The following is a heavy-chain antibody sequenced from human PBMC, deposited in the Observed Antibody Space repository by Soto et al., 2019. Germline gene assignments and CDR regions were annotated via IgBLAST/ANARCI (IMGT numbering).Heavy chain of an antibody. D-gene: IGHD5-18*01. CDR3: ARGIPRGYSYGSYYFDY. V-gene: IGHV3-23*01. CDR1: VFTISTFA. Sequence: GGSLRLSCAASVFTISTFAMTWVRQAPGKGLECVSGVTGSGRTYYADSVKGRFTISRDNSKNTLYLQMNSLRAEDTAVYYCARGIPRGYSYGSYYFDYWGQGTLVTVSS. J-gene: IGHJ4*02. CDR2: VTGSGRT.